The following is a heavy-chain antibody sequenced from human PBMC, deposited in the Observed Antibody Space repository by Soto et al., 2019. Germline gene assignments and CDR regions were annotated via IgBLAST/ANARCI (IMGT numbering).Heavy chain of an antibody. J-gene: IGHJ4*02. CDR1: GFTFSSYA. V-gene: IGHV3-23*01. D-gene: IGHD4-17*01. CDR3: AKPPYGDYGQLDHYFDY. Sequence: QPGGSPRLSCAASGFTFSSYAMSWVRQAPGKGLEWVSAISGSGGSTYYADSVKGRFTISRDNSKNTLYLQMNSLRAEDTAVYYCAKPPYGDYGQLDHYFDYWGQGTLVTVSS. CDR2: ISGSGGST.